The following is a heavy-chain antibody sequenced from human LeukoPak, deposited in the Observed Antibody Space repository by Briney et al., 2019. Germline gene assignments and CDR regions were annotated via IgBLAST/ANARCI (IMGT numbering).Heavy chain of an antibody. Sequence: NPSETLSLTCAVYGGSFSGYYWSWTRQPPGKGLEWIGEINHSGSTNYNPSLKSRVTISVDTSKNQFSLKLSSVTAADTAVYYCARGKRGYSSSWYDYWGQGTLVTVSS. V-gene: IGHV4-34*01. CDR1: GGSFSGYY. CDR3: ARGKRGYSSSWYDY. J-gene: IGHJ4*02. D-gene: IGHD6-13*01. CDR2: INHSGST.